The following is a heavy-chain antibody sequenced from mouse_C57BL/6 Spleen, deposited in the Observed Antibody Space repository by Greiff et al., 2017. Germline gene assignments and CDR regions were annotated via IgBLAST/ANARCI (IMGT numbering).Heavy chain of an antibody. D-gene: IGHD2-4*01. CDR3: ARSYYDYPPEAMDY. Sequence: QVQLQQPGAELVRPGSSVKLSCKASGYTFTSYWMHWVKQRPIQGLEWIGNIDPSDSETHYNQKFKDKATLTVDKSSSTAYMQLSSLTSEDSAVYYCARSYYDYPPEAMDYWGQGTSVTVSS. V-gene: IGHV1-52*01. J-gene: IGHJ4*01. CDR1: GYTFTSYW. CDR2: IDPSDSET.